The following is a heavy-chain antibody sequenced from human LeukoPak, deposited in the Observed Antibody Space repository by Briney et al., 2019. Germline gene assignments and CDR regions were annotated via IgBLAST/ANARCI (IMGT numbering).Heavy chain of an antibody. CDR3: AKGGGYWCWAS. Sequence: GGSLRLFHASSGLIFSIYYMMCAPQAPGKGLEWVSVISDSTTYYADSVKGRFTISRDNSRNTLYLQMNSLRAEDTAVYYCAKGGGYWCWASWGQGTLVTVSS. D-gene: IGHD2-21*01. CDR1: GLIFSIYY. V-gene: IGHV3-23*01. CDR2: ISDSTT. J-gene: IGHJ5*02.